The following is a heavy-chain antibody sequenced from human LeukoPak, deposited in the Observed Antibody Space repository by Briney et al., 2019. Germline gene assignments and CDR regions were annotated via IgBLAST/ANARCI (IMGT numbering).Heavy chain of an antibody. CDR3: ARDLRLRGHFGTVDY. D-gene: IGHD4-17*01. J-gene: IGHJ4*02. CDR1: GYTFTSYG. CDR2: ISAYNGNT. Sequence: ASVKVSCKASGYTFTSYGISWVRQAPGQGLEWMGWISAYNGNTNYAQKLQGRGTMTTDTSTSTAYMELRSLRSDDTAVYYCARDLRLRGHFGTVDYWGQGTLVTVSS. V-gene: IGHV1-18*01.